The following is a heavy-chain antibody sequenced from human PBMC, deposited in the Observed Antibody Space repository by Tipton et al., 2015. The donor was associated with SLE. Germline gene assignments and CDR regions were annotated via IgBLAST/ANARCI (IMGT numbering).Heavy chain of an antibody. V-gene: IGHV4-61*10. Sequence: TLSLTCTVSGGSISSGSFYWSWIRQPAGKGLEWIGNIYYSGSTNYNPSLKSRVTISVDTSKNQFSLKLRSVTAADTAVYYCARDQAVAGSYYFDYWGQGTLVTVSS. J-gene: IGHJ4*02. CDR3: ARDQAVAGSYYFDY. D-gene: IGHD6-19*01. CDR1: GGSISSGSFY. CDR2: IYYSGST.